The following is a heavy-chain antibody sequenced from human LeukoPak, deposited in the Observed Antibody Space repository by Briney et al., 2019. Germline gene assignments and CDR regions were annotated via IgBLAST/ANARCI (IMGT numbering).Heavy chain of an antibody. CDR3: ARDEQWLVPISRPFYGMDV. J-gene: IGHJ6*02. D-gene: IGHD6-19*01. CDR2: INTYNGNT. CDR1: GYTFTSSG. Sequence: ASVKVSCKASGYTFTSSGISWVRQAPGQGLEWMGWINTYNGNTNYAQKPQGRVTMTTDTPTSTAYMELRSLRSDDTAVYYCARDEQWLVPISRPFYGMDVWGQGTTVTVSS. V-gene: IGHV1-18*01.